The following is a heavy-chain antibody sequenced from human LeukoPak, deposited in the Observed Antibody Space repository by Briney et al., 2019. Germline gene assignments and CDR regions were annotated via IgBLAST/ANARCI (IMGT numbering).Heavy chain of an antibody. J-gene: IGHJ4*02. Sequence: GGSLRLSCAASGFTFNTFDMTWVRQAPGKGLEWVSYISSGSSSRYYADSVKGRFTISRDNAKNSLYLQMNSLRAEDTAVYYCAKYGGIRTAMSDYWGQGTLVTVSS. CDR3: AKYGGIRTAMSDY. D-gene: IGHD5-18*01. V-gene: IGHV3-48*01. CDR2: ISSGSSSR. CDR1: GFTFNTFD.